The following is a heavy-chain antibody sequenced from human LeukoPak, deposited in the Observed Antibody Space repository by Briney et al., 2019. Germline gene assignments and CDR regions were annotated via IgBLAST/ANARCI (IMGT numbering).Heavy chain of an antibody. D-gene: IGHD4-11*01. CDR2: IYYSGST. V-gene: IGHV4-59*08. CDR1: GGSISRYY. CDR3: ARHKVNLYYYGMDV. J-gene: IGHJ6*02. Sequence: LSETLSLTCTVSGGSISRYYWSWIRQPPGKGLEWIGYIYYSGSTNYNPSLKSRVTISVDTSKNQFSLKLSSVTAADTAVYYCARHKVNLYYYGMDVWGQGTTVTVSS.